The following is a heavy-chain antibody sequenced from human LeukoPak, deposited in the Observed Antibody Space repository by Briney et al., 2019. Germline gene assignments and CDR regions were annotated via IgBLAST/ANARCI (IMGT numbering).Heavy chain of an antibody. Sequence: PGGSLRLSCAASGFTVSSNYMSWVRQAPGKGLEWVSVIYSGGSTYYADSVKGRFTTSRDNSKNTLYLQMNSLRAEDTAVYYCARRAGYSYGYHIDYWGQGTLVTVSS. CDR1: GFTVSSNY. V-gene: IGHV3-66*04. CDR2: IYSGGST. J-gene: IGHJ4*02. D-gene: IGHD5-18*01. CDR3: ARRAGYSYGYHIDY.